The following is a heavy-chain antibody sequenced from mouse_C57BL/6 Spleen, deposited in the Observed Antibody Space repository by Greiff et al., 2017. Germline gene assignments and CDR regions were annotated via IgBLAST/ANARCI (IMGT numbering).Heavy chain of an antibody. CDR1: GFTFSSYG. Sequence: VQLKQSGGDLVKPGGSLKLSCAASGFTFSSYGMSWVRQTPDKRLEWVATISSGGSYTYYPDSVKGRFTISRDNAKNTLYLQMSSLKSEDTAMYYCARREGYYFDYWGQGTTLTVSS. V-gene: IGHV5-6*01. CDR2: ISSGGSYT. CDR3: ARREGYYFDY. J-gene: IGHJ2*01.